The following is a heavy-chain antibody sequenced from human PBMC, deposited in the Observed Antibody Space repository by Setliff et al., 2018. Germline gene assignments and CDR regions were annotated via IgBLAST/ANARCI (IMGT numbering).Heavy chain of an antibody. CDR2: IKGKNDGLAT. D-gene: IGHD3-16*01. CDR3: TTDPSPTFGGVIGAAFDF. J-gene: IGHJ3*01. Sequence: SLRLSCAASGFTFSTAWMNWARQAPGKGLEWVGRIKGKNDGLATDYAAPVKGRFTISRDDSKNTLYLQMNSLKTEDTAVYYCTTDPSPTFGGVIGAAFDFWGQGTMVTVSS. CDR1: GFTFSTAW. V-gene: IGHV3-15*07.